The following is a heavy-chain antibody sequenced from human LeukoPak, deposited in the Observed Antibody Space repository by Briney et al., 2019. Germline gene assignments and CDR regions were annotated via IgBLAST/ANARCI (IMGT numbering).Heavy chain of an antibody. CDR1: GGSISSYY. Sequence: PSETPSLTCTVSGGSISSYYWSWIRQPAGKGLEWIGRIYTSGSTNYNPSLKSRVTMSVDTSKNQFSLKLSSVTAADTAVYYCARDLVVPAAAYYYYYMDVWGKGTTVTVSS. J-gene: IGHJ6*03. V-gene: IGHV4-4*07. CDR2: IYTSGST. CDR3: ARDLVVPAAAYYYYYMDV. D-gene: IGHD2-2*01.